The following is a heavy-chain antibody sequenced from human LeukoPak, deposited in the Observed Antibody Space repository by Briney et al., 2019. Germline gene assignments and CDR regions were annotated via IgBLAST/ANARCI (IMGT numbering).Heavy chain of an antibody. V-gene: IGHV3-53*05. CDR2: IYSGGST. D-gene: IGHD3-10*01. CDR3: ARTKDGSGSSQL. CDR1: GFTVSSNY. Sequence: GGSRRLSCAASGFTVSSNYMSWVRQAPGKGLEWVSVIYSGGSTYYADSAKGRFTISRDDSKNTLNLQMDSLRAEDTAVYYCARTKDGSGSSQLWGQGTLVTVSS. J-gene: IGHJ4*02.